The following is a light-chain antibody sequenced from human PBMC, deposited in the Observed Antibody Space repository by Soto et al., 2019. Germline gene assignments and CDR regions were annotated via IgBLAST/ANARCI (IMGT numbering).Light chain of an antibody. V-gene: IGKV3-15*01. CDR2: GAS. CDR1: HSVSNN. Sequence: IVVTLSPGTLSLSQGERATLSCRASHSVSNNYLAWYQQKPGQAPRLLIYGASTRATGISARFSGSGSGTEFTLTISSLQSEDFAVYYCQQYEKWPPSITFGQGTRLEIK. J-gene: IGKJ5*01. CDR3: QQYEKWPPSIT.